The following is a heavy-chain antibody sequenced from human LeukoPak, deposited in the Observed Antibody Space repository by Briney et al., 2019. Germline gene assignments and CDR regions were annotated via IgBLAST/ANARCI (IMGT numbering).Heavy chain of an antibody. CDR3: ARDRYSSWYAFDI. J-gene: IGHJ3*02. CDR2: SSSSSSYI. V-gene: IGHV3-21*01. CDR1: GCTFSSYA. D-gene: IGHD6-13*01. Sequence: GGSLRLSCAASGCTFSSYAMSWVRQAPGKGLEWVSSSSSSSSYIYYADSVKGRFTISRDNAKNSLYLQMNSLRAEDTAVYYCARDRYSSWYAFDIWGQGTMVTVSS.